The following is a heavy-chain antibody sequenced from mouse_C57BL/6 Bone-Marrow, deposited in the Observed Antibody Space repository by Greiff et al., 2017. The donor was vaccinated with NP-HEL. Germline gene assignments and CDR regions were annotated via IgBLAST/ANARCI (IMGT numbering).Heavy chain of an antibody. J-gene: IGHJ3*01. CDR1: GFSLTSYG. CDR3: ARKEDSSGYGAWFAY. D-gene: IGHD3-2*02. V-gene: IGHV2-2*01. CDR2: IWSGGST. Sequence: VKLMESGPGLVQPSQSLSITCTVSGFSLTSYGVHWVRQSPGKGLEWLGVIWSGGSTDYNAAFISRLSISKDNSKSQVFFKMNSLQADDTAIYYCARKEDSSGYGAWFAYWGQGTLVTVSA.